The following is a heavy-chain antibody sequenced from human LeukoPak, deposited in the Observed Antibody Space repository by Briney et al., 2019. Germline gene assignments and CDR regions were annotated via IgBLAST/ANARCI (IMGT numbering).Heavy chain of an antibody. CDR1: GGSISSYY. Sequence: PSETLSLTCTVSGGSISSYYWSWIRQPAGKGLEWIGRIYTSGTTYNPSLKSRVTMSVDTSKNQFSLKLGSVTAADTAVYYCARLGNWGNYWYFDLWGRGTLVTVSS. CDR2: IYTSGT. D-gene: IGHD7-27*01. V-gene: IGHV4-4*07. J-gene: IGHJ2*01. CDR3: ARLGNWGNYWYFDL.